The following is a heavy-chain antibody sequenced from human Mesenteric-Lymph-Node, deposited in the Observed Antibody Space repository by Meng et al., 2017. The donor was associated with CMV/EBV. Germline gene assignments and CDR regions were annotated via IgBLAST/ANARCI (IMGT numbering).Heavy chain of an antibody. CDR2: ISGSGGST. J-gene: IGHJ4*02. Sequence: GESLKISCAASRFTFSNYALSWVRQAPGKGLEGVSSISGSGGSTYYADSVKGRFTISRDNSKNTLYLEMNSLRVEDTAVYYCAKRPSPFIIVPAAIYFDYWGQGTLVTVSS. CDR3: AKRPSPFIIVPAAIYFDY. D-gene: IGHD2-2*02. CDR1: RFTFSNYA. V-gene: IGHV3-23*01.